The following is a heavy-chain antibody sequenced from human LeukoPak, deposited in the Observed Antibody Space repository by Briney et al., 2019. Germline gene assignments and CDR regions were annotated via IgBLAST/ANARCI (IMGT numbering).Heavy chain of an antibody. CDR2: IYYSGST. CDR1: GGSISSYY. D-gene: IGHD1-26*01. CDR3: ARAKIVGAEYYFDY. V-gene: IGHV4-59*01. Sequence: PSETLSLTCTVSGGSISSYYWSWIRQPPWQGLEWIGYIYYSGSTNYNPSLKSRVTISVDTSKNQFSLKLSSVTAADTAVYYCARAKIVGAEYYFDYWGQGTLVTVSS. J-gene: IGHJ4*02.